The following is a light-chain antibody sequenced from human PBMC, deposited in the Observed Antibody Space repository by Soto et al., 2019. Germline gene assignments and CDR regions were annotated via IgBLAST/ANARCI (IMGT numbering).Light chain of an antibody. CDR3: VSYGGSNHVV. J-gene: IGLJ1*01. CDR2: EVT. CDR1: SNDVGYYNY. V-gene: IGLV2-8*01. Sequence: QSALTQPPSASGSPGQSVTISCTGTSNDVGYYNYVSWYQLHPGKAPKLIIYEVTKRPSGVPDRFSGSKSGTTASLTVFELPADDEADYYCVSYGGSNHVVFGPGTKVTVL.